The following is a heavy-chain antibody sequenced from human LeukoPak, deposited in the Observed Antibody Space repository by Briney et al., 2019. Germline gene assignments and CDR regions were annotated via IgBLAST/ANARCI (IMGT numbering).Heavy chain of an antibody. CDR3: ASSLGRLLCDY. Sequence: PSETLSLTCAVYGGSFSGYYWSWIRQPPGKGLEWIGSIYYSGSTYYNPSLKSRVTISVDTSKNQFSLKLSSVTAADTAVYYCASSLGRLLCDYWGQGTLVTVSS. J-gene: IGHJ4*02. CDR1: GGSFSGYY. CDR2: IYYSGST. D-gene: IGHD2-21*02. V-gene: IGHV4-34*01.